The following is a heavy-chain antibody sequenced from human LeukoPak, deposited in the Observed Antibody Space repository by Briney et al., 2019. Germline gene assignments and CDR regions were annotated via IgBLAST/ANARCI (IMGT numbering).Heavy chain of an antibody. V-gene: IGHV3-21*04. CDR1: GFTFSSYS. CDR2: ISSSSAYI. J-gene: IGHJ4*02. D-gene: IGHD4-23*01. CDR3: ARGDDYGGAWYYFDY. Sequence: GGSLTLSCAASGFTFSSYSMNWVRQAPGKGLERVASISSSSAYIYYADSVKARFTISRDNSKNTLTLQMNSLRAEDTAEYYCARGDDYGGAWYYFDYWGQGTLVTVSS.